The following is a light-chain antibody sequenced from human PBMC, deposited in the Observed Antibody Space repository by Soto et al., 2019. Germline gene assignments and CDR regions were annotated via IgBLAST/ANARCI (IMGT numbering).Light chain of an antibody. CDR2: AVT. V-gene: IGLV2-11*01. CDR1: SSDVGGYNY. Sequence: QSVLTQPRSVSGSPGQSVTISCTGTSSDVGGYNYVSWFQQHPGKAPKLMIYAVTERPSGVPDRFSGSKSGNTASLTFSGLQAEDEADYYCCSYAGTFTYVFGTGTKVTVL. CDR3: CSYAGTFTYV. J-gene: IGLJ1*01.